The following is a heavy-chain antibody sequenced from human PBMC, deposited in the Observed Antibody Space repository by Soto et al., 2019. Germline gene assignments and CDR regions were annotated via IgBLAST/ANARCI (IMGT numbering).Heavy chain of an antibody. CDR2: ISCSGGRT. V-gene: IGHV3-23*01. J-gene: IGHJ4*02. CDR3: AKIWFGELSCFDX. CDR1: GFTFSSYA. D-gene: IGHD3-10*01. Sequence: GGTLRLSCAASGFTFSSYAMSWVRQAPGKGLEWVAAISCSGGRTYYGDSVKVRFTLSRDNSKKTLYLQMKSLRAEDTAVYYCAKIWFGELSCFDXWGQGTLVTVSX.